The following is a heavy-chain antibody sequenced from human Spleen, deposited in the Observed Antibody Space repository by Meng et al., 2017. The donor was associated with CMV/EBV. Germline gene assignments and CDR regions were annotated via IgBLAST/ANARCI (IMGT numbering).Heavy chain of an antibody. D-gene: IGHD1-26*01. Sequence: SGPTLVKPTQTLTLTCTFSGFSLSTSGLSVTWVRQPPGKALEWLALIDWDDDKYYSTSLRTRLNISKDTSKNQVVLTLTNMDPVDTATYYCARGVVGSTSRYFDHWGQGTLVTVSS. CDR1: GFSLSTSGLS. V-gene: IGHV2-70*12. CDR3: ARGVVGSTSRYFDH. CDR2: IDWDDDK. J-gene: IGHJ4*02.